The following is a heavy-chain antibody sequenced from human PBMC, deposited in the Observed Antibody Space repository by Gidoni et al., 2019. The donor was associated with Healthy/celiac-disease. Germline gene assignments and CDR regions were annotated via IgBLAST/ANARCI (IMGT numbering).Heavy chain of an antibody. CDR3: ARHSRRWVSSFIDYFDY. CDR2: IYYSGST. D-gene: IGHD6-13*01. J-gene: IGHJ4*02. CDR1: GGSISSSRYY. V-gene: IGHV4-39*01. Sequence: QLQLQESGPGLVKPSETLSLTCTVSGGSISSSRYYWGWIRQPPGKGLEWIGSIYYSGSTYYNPSLKSRVTISVDTSKNQFSLKLSSVTAADTAVYYCARHSRRWVSSFIDYFDYWGQGTLVTVSS.